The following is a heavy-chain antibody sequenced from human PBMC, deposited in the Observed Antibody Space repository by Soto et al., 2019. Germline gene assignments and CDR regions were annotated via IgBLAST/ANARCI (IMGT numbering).Heavy chain of an antibody. V-gene: IGHV3-72*01. CDR2: TRNKANSYTT. D-gene: IGHD2-2*01. Sequence: PWWSLRLSCAASVFTFSDHYMDWGRQAPGKGLEWVGRTRNKANSYTTEYAASVKGRFTISRDDSKNSLYLQMNSLKTEDTAVYYCARGGYCSSTSCYQDYYGMDVWGQGTTVTVSS. J-gene: IGHJ6*02. CDR1: VFTFSDHY. CDR3: ARGGYCSSTSCYQDYYGMDV.